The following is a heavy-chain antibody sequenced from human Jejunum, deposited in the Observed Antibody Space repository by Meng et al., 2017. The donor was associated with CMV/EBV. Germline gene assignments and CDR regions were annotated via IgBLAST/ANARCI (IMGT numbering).Heavy chain of an antibody. J-gene: IGHJ4*02. Sequence: GLTLGDVKMGWLRQATGEGVEWLAYISSSGYTTFYADSAKGRFAISRDNAKNLLYLEMNSLRVEDTAVYYCVRESDLSGSYLGHWGQGTLVTVSS. CDR2: ISSSGYTT. D-gene: IGHD1-26*01. CDR1: GLTLGDVK. CDR3: VRESDLSGSYLGH. V-gene: IGHV3-11*04.